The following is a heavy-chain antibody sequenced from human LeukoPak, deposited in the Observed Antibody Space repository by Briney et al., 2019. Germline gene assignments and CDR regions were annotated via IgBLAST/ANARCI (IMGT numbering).Heavy chain of an antibody. D-gene: IGHD6-6*01. CDR2: IWYDGSSK. CDR3: AKGSEYSSSVFDY. V-gene: IGHV3-33*06. CDR1: GFTFSSYG. J-gene: IGHJ4*02. Sequence: GRSLRLSCAASGFTFSSYGMHWVRQAPGKGLEWVAVIWYDGSSKYYADSVKGRFTISRDNSKNTLYLQMNSLRAEDTAVYYCAKGSEYSSSVFDYWGQGTLVTVSS.